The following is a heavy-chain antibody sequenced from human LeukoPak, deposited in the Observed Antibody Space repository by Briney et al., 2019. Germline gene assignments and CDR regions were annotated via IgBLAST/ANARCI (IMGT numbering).Heavy chain of an antibody. CDR2: ISGSSGST. CDR1: GFTFSDYY. Sequence: PGGSLRLSCAASGFTFSDYYMSWIRQAPGKGLEWVSAISGSSGSTYYAESVKGRFTISWDNAKKSVYLQMNSLRAEDTAVYYCARSGKIYFDWLLDYWGQGTLVTVSS. J-gene: IGHJ4*02. V-gene: IGHV3-11*04. CDR3: ARSGKIYFDWLLDY. D-gene: IGHD3-9*01.